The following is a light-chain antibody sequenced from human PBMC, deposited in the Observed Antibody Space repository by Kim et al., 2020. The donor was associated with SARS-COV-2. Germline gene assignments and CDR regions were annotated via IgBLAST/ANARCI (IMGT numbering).Light chain of an antibody. CDR1: SSNIGAGSD. CDR3: QSYDSSLSGSV. J-gene: IGLJ2*01. Sequence: RVTISCTGSSSNIGAGSDVHWSQQLPATAPKLLIYGNNNRPSGVPDRFSCSKSGTSASLAITGLQTEDEADYYCQSYDSSLSGSVFGGGTKLTVL. CDR2: GNN. V-gene: IGLV1-40*01.